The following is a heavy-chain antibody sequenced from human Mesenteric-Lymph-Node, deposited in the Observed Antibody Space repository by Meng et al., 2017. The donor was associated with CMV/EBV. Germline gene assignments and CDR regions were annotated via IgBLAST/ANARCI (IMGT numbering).Heavy chain of an antibody. V-gene: IGHV1-18*01. J-gene: IGHJ4*02. CDR2: MSTYNGDT. CDR1: GYTFTTYG. Sequence: ASVKVSCKAAGYTFTTYGIGWVRQAPAQGLEWMGWMSTYNGDTYYAQKVQGRVTVTTDTSTRTAYMELKSLRSDDTAVYYCASLERGSSGWYYFDSWGQGTLVTVSS. D-gene: IGHD6-19*01. CDR3: ASLERGSSGWYYFDS.